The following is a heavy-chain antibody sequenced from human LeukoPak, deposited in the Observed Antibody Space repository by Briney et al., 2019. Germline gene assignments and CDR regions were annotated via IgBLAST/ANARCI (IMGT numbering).Heavy chain of an antibody. D-gene: IGHD3-22*01. CDR1: GRSISSSNYF. CDR3: ADYDNSGYYVDN. V-gene: IGHV4-39*01. J-gene: IGHJ4*02. Sequence: PSETLSLTCSVSGRSISSSNYFWGWIRQPPGKGLEGIGTNYYSGSTYYNPSLKSRVIISVDTSKNQFSLKLSSVTAASTAVYYCADYDNSGYYVDNWGQGTMVTVSS. CDR2: NYYSGST.